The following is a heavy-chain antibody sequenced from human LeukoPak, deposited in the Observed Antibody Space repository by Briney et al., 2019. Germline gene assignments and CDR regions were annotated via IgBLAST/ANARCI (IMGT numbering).Heavy chain of an antibody. CDR1: GFTFSSNW. CDR3: ARDDPDFDY. J-gene: IGHJ4*02. V-gene: IGHV3-20*04. CDR2: INWNGGST. Sequence: GGSLRLSCAAAGFTFSSNWMHWVRQAPGKGLEWVSGINWNGGSTGYADSVKGRFTISRDNAKNSLYLQMNSLRAEDTALYYCARDDPDFDYWGQGTLVTVSS.